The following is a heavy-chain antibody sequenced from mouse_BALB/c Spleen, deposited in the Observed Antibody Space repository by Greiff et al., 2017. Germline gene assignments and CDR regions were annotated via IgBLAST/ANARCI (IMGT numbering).Heavy chain of an antibody. V-gene: IGHV1S22*01. CDR1: GYTFPSYW. CDR3: TREDITTARYYAMDY. CDR2: IYPGSGST. D-gene: IGHD1-1*01. Sequence: LQQPGSELVRPGASVKLSCKASGYTFPSYWMHWVKQRPGQGLEWIGNIYPGSGSTNYDEKFKSKATLTVDTSSSTAYMQLSSLTSEDSAVYYCTREDITTARYYAMDYWGQGTSVTVSS. J-gene: IGHJ4*01.